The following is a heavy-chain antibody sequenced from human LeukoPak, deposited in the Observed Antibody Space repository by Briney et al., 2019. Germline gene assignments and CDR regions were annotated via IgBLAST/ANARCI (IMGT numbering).Heavy chain of an antibody. V-gene: IGHV4-31*03. CDR3: ARDGGNRNYYYYYYMDV. D-gene: IGHD1-14*01. CDR1: GGSISSGGYY. J-gene: IGHJ6*03. CDR2: IYYSGST. Sequence: PSETLSLTCTVSGGSISSGGYYWSWIRQHPGKGLEWIGYIYYSGSTYYNPFLKSRVTISVDTSKNQFSLKLSSVTAADTAVYYCARDGGNRNYYYYYYMDVWGKGTTVTVSS.